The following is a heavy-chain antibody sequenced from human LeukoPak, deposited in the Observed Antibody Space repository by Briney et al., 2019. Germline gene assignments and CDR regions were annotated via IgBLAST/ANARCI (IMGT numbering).Heavy chain of an antibody. CDR2: ISSSSSYI. Sequence: GGSLRLSCAASGFTFSIYSMNCARQAPGKGLEWVSSISSSSSYIYYADSVKGRFTISRDNSKNTLYLQMNSLRAEDTAVYYCAKGVTPYGFQTQYVDTAYDYWGQGTLVTVSS. CDR3: AKGVTPYGFQTQYVDTAYDY. V-gene: IGHV3-21*04. D-gene: IGHD5-18*01. J-gene: IGHJ4*02. CDR1: GFTFSIYS.